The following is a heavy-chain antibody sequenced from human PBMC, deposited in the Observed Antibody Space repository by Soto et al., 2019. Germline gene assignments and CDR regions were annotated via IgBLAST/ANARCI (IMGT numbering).Heavy chain of an antibody. Sequence: SETLSLTCTVSGGSISSYYWSWIRQPPGKGLEWIGYIYYSGSTNYNPSLKSRVTISVDTSKNQFSLKLSSVTAAGTAVYYCARSPVYYDSSGYYFWFDPWGQGTLVTVSS. V-gene: IGHV4-59*01. D-gene: IGHD3-22*01. CDR2: IYYSGST. CDR3: ARSPVYYDSSGYYFWFDP. J-gene: IGHJ5*02. CDR1: GGSISSYY.